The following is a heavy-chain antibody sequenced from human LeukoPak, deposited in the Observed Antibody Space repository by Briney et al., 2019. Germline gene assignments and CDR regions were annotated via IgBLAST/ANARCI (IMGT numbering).Heavy chain of an antibody. V-gene: IGHV1-46*01. CDR3: ARGRAVSKWELTLDY. CDR2: INPSGGST. CDR1: GYTFTSYY. D-gene: IGHD1-26*01. Sequence: ASVRVSYTPSGYTFTSYYMQWGPQAPGQGLERMGIINPSGGSTSYAQKFQGRVTMTRDMSTSTVYMELSSLRSEDTAVYYCARGRAVSKWELTLDYWGQGTLVTVSS. J-gene: IGHJ4*02.